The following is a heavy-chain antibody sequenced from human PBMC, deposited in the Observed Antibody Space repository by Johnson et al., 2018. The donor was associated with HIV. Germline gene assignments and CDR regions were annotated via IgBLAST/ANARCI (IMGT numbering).Heavy chain of an antibody. J-gene: IGHJ3*02. CDR2: IKSKTDGGTT. CDR3: TTARNRLWSSSGWTGFWAFDI. V-gene: IGHV3-15*01. Sequence: VQLVESGGGVVQPGGSLRLSCAASGFTFTYAWMSWVRQAPGKGLEWVGRIKSKTDGGTTDYAAPVKGRFTISREDSKNTLYLQMNSLKTEDTAVYYCTTARNRLWSSSGWTGFWAFDIWGQGTMVTVSS. CDR1: GFTFTYAW. D-gene: IGHD6-19*01.